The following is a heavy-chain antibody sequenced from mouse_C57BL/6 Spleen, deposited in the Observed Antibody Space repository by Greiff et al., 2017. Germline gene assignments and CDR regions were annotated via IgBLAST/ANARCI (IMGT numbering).Heavy chain of an antibody. D-gene: IGHD3-2*02. J-gene: IGHJ4*01. V-gene: IGHV1-82*01. CDR3: AREGARQLRAMDY. CDR2: IYPGDGDT. Sequence: QVQLQQSGPELVKPGASVKISCKASGYAFSSSWMNWVKQRPGTGLEWIGRIYPGDGDTNYNGKFKGKATLTADKSSSTAYMQLSSLTSEDSAVYFCAREGARQLRAMDYWGQGTSVTVSS. CDR1: GYAFSSSW.